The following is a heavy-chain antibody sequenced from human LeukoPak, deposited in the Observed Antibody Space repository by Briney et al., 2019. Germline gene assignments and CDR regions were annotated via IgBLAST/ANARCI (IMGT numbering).Heavy chain of an antibody. Sequence: GGSLRLSCAASGFTFSSYSMNWVRQAPGKGLEWVSYISSSSTIYYADSVKGRFTISRDNAKNSLYLQMNSLRDEDTAVYYCATSGSYRFDYWGQGTLVTVSS. CDR1: GFTFSSYS. V-gene: IGHV3-48*02. CDR2: ISSSSTI. CDR3: ATSGSYRFDY. J-gene: IGHJ4*02. D-gene: IGHD1-26*01.